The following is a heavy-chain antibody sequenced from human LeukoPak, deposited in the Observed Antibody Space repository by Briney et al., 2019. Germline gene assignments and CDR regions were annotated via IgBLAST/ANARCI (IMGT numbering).Heavy chain of an antibody. CDR2: ISGNGGST. CDR3: VTTCPSSCSWDLDY. J-gene: IGHJ4*02. CDR1: GFTFCTYA. V-gene: IGHV3-64D*06. Sequence: GGSLRLSCSASGFTFCTYALHCVRQAPGKGLEYVSAISGNGGSTYYAASVKGRFTISRDNSKNTLYLQMSSLRAEDTAVYYCVTTCPSSCSWDLDYWGQGTLVTVSS. D-gene: IGHD6-13*01.